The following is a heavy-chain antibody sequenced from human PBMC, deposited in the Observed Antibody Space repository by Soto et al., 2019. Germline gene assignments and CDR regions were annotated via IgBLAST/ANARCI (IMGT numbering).Heavy chain of an antibody. CDR2: IYYSGST. V-gene: IGHV4-39*01. J-gene: IGHJ4*02. CDR3: ARTFSGNEWGPFDY. D-gene: IGHD1-1*01. Sequence: QLQLQESGPGLVKPSETLSLTCTVSGGSISTRSHYWGWIRQSPGKGLQWIGSIYYSGSTYYNPSLKSRVTMFIDTSKNQFSLNLSSVTAADTAVYYCARTFSGNEWGPFDYWGQGTLVTVSS. CDR1: GGSISTRSHY.